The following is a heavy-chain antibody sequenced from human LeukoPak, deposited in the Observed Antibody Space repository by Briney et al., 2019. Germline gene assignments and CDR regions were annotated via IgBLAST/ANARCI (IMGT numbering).Heavy chain of an antibody. CDR1: GGSFSSGGYY. D-gene: IGHD3-22*01. Sequence: SQTLSLTCTVSGGSFSSGGYYWSWIRQHPGKGLEWIGYIYYSGSTYYNPSLKSRVTISVDTSKNQFSLKLSSVTAADTAVYYCARDRSPYDSSGFDYWGQGTLVTVSS. V-gene: IGHV4-31*03. J-gene: IGHJ4*02. CDR3: ARDRSPYDSSGFDY. CDR2: IYYSGST.